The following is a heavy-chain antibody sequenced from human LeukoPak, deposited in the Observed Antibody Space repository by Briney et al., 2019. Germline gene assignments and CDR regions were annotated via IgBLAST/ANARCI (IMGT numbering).Heavy chain of an antibody. Sequence: ASVKVSCKASGYTFTGYYIHWVRQAPGQGLEWMGWINPNSGGTNYAQKFQGRVTMTRDTSISTAYMELSRLRSDDTAVYYCARLRLQYPSSDYWGQGTLVTVSS. CDR2: INPNSGGT. V-gene: IGHV1-2*02. CDR1: GYTFTGYY. J-gene: IGHJ4*02. CDR3: ARLRLQYPSSDY. D-gene: IGHD4-11*01.